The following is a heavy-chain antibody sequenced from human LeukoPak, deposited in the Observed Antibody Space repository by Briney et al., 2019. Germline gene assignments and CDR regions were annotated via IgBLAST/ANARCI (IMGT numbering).Heavy chain of an antibody. CDR1: GFTVSNNY. Sequence: PGGSLRLSCAASGFTVSNNYMSWVRQAPGKGLEWVSVIYSGGSTYYADSVKGRFTISRDNSKNTLYLQMNSLRAEDTAVYYCARDGPVGATNLDYWGQGTLVTVSS. D-gene: IGHD1-26*01. J-gene: IGHJ4*02. CDR3: ARDGPVGATNLDY. V-gene: IGHV3-53*01. CDR2: IYSGGST.